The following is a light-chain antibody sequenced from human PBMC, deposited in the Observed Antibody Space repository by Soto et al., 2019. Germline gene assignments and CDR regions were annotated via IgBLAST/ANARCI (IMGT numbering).Light chain of an antibody. V-gene: IGKV3-11*01. CDR3: QQRSNWPPT. CDR2: DAS. Sequence: EIVLTQSPAPLPLSPGDIATLSFRSSQSVSSYLAWYQQKPGQAPRLLIYDASNRATGIPARFSGSGSGTDFTLTIGSLEPEDFAVDYCQQRSNWPPTFGGGTKVEIK. CDR1: QSVSSY. J-gene: IGKJ4*01.